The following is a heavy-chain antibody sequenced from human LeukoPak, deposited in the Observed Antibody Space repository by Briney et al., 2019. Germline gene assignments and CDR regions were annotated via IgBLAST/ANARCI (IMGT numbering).Heavy chain of an antibody. CDR1: GGSISSSSYY. CDR3: ASGYSGYSSGWYEVY. Sequence: PSETLSLTCTVSGGSISSSSYYWGWIRQPPGKGLEWIVSIYYSGSTYYNPSLKSRVTISVDTSKNQFSLKLSSVTAADTAVYYCASGYSGYSSGWYEVYWGQGTLVTVSS. D-gene: IGHD6-19*01. J-gene: IGHJ4*02. V-gene: IGHV4-39*01. CDR2: IYYSGST.